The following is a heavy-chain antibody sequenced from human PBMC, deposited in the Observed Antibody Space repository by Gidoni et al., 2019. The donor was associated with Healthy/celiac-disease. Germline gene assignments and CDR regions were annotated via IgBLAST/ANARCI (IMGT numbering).Heavy chain of an antibody. D-gene: IGHD2-15*01. CDR1: GGSISSSNW. CDR2: IYHSGST. J-gene: IGHJ3*02. V-gene: IGHV4-4*02. CDR3: ARDCSGGSCYSGNSAFDI. Sequence: QVQLQESGPGLVKPSGTLSLTCAVSGGSISSSNWWGWVRQPPGKGLEWIGEIYHSGSTNYNPSLKSRVTISVDKSKNQFSLKLSSVTAADTAVYYCARDCSGGSCYSGNSAFDIWGQGTMVTVSS.